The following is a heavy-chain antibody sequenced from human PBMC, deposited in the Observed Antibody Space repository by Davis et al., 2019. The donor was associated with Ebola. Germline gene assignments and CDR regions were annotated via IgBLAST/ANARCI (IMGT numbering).Heavy chain of an antibody. CDR1: GYTFTSYG. Sequence: ASVKVSCKSSGYTFTSYGLVWVRQAPGLGLEWMGWISGFNTNTNFAQKFQGRVTVSKDTSTNTAYMDLRSLTSDDTAIYYCARAPNYDVLTGTSSYYFDYWGQGTLVTGSS. CDR2: ISGFNTNT. V-gene: IGHV1-18*04. D-gene: IGHD3-9*01. J-gene: IGHJ4*02. CDR3: ARAPNYDVLTGTSSYYFDY.